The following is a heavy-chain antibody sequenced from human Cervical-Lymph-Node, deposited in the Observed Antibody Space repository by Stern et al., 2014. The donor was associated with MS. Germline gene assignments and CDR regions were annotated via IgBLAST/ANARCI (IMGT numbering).Heavy chain of an antibody. D-gene: IGHD2-15*01. CDR3: ARDYSALDS. V-gene: IGHV1-69*06. CDR2: IIPILATA. CDR1: GGTFGNYG. J-gene: IGHJ4*02. Sequence: VQLEESGAEMKKPGSSLKVSCKASGGTFGNYGITWVRQAPGQGLEWMGGIIPILATANYAQQFQGRVTMTADKSTSTAYMELSSLTSEDTAIYYCARDYSALDSWGQGTLVTVSS.